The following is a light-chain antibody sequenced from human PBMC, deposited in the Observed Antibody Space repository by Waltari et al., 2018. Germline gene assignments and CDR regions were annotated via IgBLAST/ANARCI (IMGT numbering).Light chain of an antibody. V-gene: IGLV2-14*03. CDR1: SSDIGAYNY. CDR2: DVS. J-gene: IGLJ2*01. Sequence: QSALTQPSSVSGSPGRSITISCTGSSSDIGAYNYVPWYQQHPGKAPKPMIYDVSNRPSGVSNRFSGSKSGNTASLTISGLQADDEADYYCSSYTSTSTPVVFGGGTKLTVL. CDR3: SSYTSTSTPVV.